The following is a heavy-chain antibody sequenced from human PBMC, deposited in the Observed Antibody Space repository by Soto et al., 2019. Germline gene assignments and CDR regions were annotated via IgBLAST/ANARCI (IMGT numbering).Heavy chain of an antibody. D-gene: IGHD1-20*01. CDR2: FLAGGKT. CDR1: GDSFSHFY. CDR3: ARGTRALITSFFAY. Sequence: SDTLSLTCTVSGDSFSHFYWNCIRQSPGKGLEWIGYFLAGGKTGYNPSLQTGLWKVLGRSGNEFCLRLSSVTAPDTAIYYCARGTRALITSFFAYGGQGHPVTVST. J-gene: IGHJ4*02. V-gene: IGHV4-59*01.